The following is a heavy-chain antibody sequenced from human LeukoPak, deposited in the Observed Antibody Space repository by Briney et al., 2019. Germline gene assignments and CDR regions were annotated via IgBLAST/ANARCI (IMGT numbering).Heavy chain of an antibody. CDR1: GYTFTSYG. D-gene: IGHD3-10*01. V-gene: IGHV1-18*04. CDR2: ISAYNGNT. J-gene: IGHJ5*02. Sequence: ASVKASCKASGYTFTSYGISWVRQAPGQGLEWMGWISAYNGNTNYAQKLQGRVTMTTDTSTSTAYMELRSLRSDDTAVYYCARAMVRGVITLWFDPWGQGTLVTVSS. CDR3: ARAMVRGVITLWFDP.